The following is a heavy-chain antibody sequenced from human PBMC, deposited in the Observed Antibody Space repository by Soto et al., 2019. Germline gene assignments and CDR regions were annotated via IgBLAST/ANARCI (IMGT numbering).Heavy chain of an antibody. CDR3: AKSVHCSSWYYFDY. J-gene: IGHJ4*02. CDR1: GFTFSSYA. D-gene: IGHD6-13*01. CDR2: ISGSGGST. Sequence: EVQLLESGGGLVQPGGSLRLSCAASGFTFSSYAMSWVRQAPGKGLEWVAAISGSGGSTYYADSVKGRFTISRDNSKNPLYLQMNSLRAEYTAVYYCAKSVHCSSWYYFDYWGQGSLVTVSS. V-gene: IGHV3-23*01.